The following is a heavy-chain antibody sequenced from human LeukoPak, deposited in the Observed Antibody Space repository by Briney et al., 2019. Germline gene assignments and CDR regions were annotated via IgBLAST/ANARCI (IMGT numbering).Heavy chain of an antibody. D-gene: IGHD4-23*01. CDR1: GFTFDDYA. Sequence: GGSLRLSCAASGFTFDDYAMHWVRQAPGKGLEWVSGISWNSGSIGYADSVKGRFTISRDISKNTLYLQMNSLRAEDTAVYYCARRAGGYSHPYDYWGQGILVTVSS. V-gene: IGHV3-9*01. CDR3: ARRAGGYSHPYDY. J-gene: IGHJ4*02. CDR2: ISWNSGSI.